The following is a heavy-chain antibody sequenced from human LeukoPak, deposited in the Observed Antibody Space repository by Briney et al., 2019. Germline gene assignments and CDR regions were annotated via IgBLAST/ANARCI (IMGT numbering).Heavy chain of an antibody. D-gene: IGHD3-10*02. V-gene: IGHV1-18*04. CDR1: GYSFTGHY. CDR2: ISAYNGNT. Sequence: ASVKVSCKASGYSFTGHYMHWVRQAPGQGLEWMGWISAYNGNTNSAQKLQGRVTMTTDTSTSTAYMELRSLRSDDTAVYYCAELGITMIGGVWGKGTTVTISS. CDR3: AELGITMIGGV. J-gene: IGHJ6*04.